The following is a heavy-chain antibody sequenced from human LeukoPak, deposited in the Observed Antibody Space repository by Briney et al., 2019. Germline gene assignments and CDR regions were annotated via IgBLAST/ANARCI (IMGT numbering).Heavy chain of an antibody. CDR1: GGSISSYY. Sequence: SETLSLTCTVSGGSISSYYWSWIRQPPGKGLEWIGYIYYSGSTSYNPSLKSRVTISVDTSKNQFSLKLSSVTAAGTAVYYCAAHGDFWSPVDVWGQGTMVTVSS. V-gene: IGHV4-59*01. CDR3: AAHGDFWSPVDV. D-gene: IGHD3-3*01. J-gene: IGHJ6*02. CDR2: IYYSGST.